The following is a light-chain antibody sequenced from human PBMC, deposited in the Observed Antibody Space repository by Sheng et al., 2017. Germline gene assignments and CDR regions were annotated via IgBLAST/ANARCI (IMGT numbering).Light chain of an antibody. V-gene: IGKV3-20*01. CDR3: QQYGSSLPWT. Sequence: EIVMTQSPGTLSVSPGERATLSCRASQNVFGKLAWYQQKPGQAPRLLIYGASTRATGIPARFSGSGSGTDFTLTIDRMEPEDFAVYYCQQYGSSLPWTFGQGTKVEIK. CDR1: QNVFGK. CDR2: GAS. J-gene: IGKJ1*01.